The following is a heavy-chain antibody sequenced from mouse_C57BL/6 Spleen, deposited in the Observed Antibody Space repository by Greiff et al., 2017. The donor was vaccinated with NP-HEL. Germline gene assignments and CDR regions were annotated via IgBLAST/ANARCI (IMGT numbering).Heavy chain of an antibody. Sequence: QVQLQQSGPGLVQPSQSLSITCTVSGFSLTSYGVHWVRQSPGKGLEWLGVIWSGGSTDYNAAFISRLSISKDNSKSQVFFKMNSLQADDTAIYYCARNYYEGFAYWGQGTLVTVSA. CDR1: GFSLTSYG. CDR3: ARNYYEGFAY. J-gene: IGHJ3*01. CDR2: IWSGGST. D-gene: IGHD2-4*01. V-gene: IGHV2-2*01.